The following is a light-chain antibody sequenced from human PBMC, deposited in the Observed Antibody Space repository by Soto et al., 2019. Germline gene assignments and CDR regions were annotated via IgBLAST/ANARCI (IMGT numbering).Light chain of an antibody. CDR3: HQYNSSPRGT. J-gene: IGKJ3*01. CDR2: GAS. Sequence: EIMMTKSPGTLSVSPGERATLSCTASQSVNLNLAWYQQKPGQPPRLLLYGASTMDTGIPVRFRGSGSGTDFTLTISSLQSEDSAVYYCHQYNSSPRGTFGPGTKVEIK. CDR1: QSVNLN. V-gene: IGKV3-15*01.